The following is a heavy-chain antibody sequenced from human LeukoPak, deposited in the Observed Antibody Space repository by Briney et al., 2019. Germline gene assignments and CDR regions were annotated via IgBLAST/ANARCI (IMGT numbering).Heavy chain of an antibody. CDR1: GFTFSSYA. D-gene: IGHD2-15*01. CDR3: ARDGTSRREVVAAILYDFDY. J-gene: IGHJ4*02. V-gene: IGHV3-30*04. CDR2: ISYDGSNK. Sequence: TGGSLRLSCAASGFTFSSYAMHWVRQAPGKGLEWVAVISYDGSNKYYADSVKGRFTISRDNSKNTLYLQMNSLRAEDTAVYYCARDGTSRREVVAAILYDFDYWGQGTLVTVSS.